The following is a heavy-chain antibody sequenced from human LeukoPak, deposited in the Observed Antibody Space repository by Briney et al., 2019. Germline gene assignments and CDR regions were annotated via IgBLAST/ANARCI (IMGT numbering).Heavy chain of an antibody. J-gene: IGHJ6*02. CDR1: GFTVSSNY. Sequence: GGSLRLSCAASGFTVSSNYMSWVRQAPGKGLEWVSVIYSGGSTYYADSVKGRFTISGDNSKNTLYLQMNSLRAEDTAVYYCARAGRSGSNDYYYYYYGMDVWGQGTTVTVSS. D-gene: IGHD3-10*01. V-gene: IGHV3-66*01. CDR3: ARAGRSGSNDYYYYYYGMDV. CDR2: IYSGGST.